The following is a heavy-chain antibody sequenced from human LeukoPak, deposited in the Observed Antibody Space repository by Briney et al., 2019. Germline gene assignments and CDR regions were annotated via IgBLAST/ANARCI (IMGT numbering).Heavy chain of an antibody. V-gene: IGHV4-61*01. CDR1: GGSVSSGSYY. J-gene: IGHJ5*02. CDR2: IYYSGST. CDR3: ARDHKIILGGTGFLDWFDP. D-gene: IGHD3-3*01. Sequence: SETLSLTCTVSGGSVSSGSYYWSWIRQPPGKGLEWIGYIYYSGSTNYNPSLKSRVTISVDTSKNQFSLKLSSVTAADTAVYYCARDHKIILGGTGFLDWFDPWGQGTLVTVSS.